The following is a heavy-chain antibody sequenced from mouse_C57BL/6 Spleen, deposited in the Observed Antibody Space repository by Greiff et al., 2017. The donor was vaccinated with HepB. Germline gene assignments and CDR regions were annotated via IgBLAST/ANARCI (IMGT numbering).Heavy chain of an antibody. J-gene: IGHJ4*01. CDR3: ARSDYYGSSVYAMDY. CDR2: IYPGDGDT. Sequence: VQLQQSGPELVKPGASVKISCKASGYAFSSSWMNWVKQRPGKGLEWIGRIYPGDGDTNYNGKFKDKATLTADKSSSTAYMQLSSLTSEDSAVYVCARSDYYGSSVYAMDYWGQGTSVTVSS. CDR1: GYAFSSSW. D-gene: IGHD1-1*01. V-gene: IGHV1-82*01.